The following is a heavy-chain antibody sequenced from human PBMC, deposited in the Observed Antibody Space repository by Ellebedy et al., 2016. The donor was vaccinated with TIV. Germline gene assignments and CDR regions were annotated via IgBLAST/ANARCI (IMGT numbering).Heavy chain of an antibody. V-gene: IGHV3-7*01. CDR1: GFSFSNYW. CDR3: ASDGSYGDYASPAHALTF. CDR2: IRQDGGDK. J-gene: IGHJ3*01. D-gene: IGHD4-17*01. Sequence: GESLKISCAASGFSFSNYWMSWVRQAPGKGLEWVANIRQDGGDKYYVDSVKGRFTISIDNAKNSLYLQMNSLRAEDTAVYYCASDGSYGDYASPAHALTFWGQGTMVTVSS.